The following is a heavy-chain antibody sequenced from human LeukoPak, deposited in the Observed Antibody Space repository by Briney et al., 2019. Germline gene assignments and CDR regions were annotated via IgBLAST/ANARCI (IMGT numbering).Heavy chain of an antibody. J-gene: IGHJ2*01. CDR2: IRTPGDT. CDR1: GFTFNYYD. D-gene: IGHD3-22*01. V-gene: IGHV3-13*01. CDR3: ARGVSYYYDNSGHPGWYFDL. Sequence: GGSLRLSCAVSGFTFNYYDMQWVRQAPGKRLEWVSAIRTPGDTHYPDSVKGRFAMSREDAKNSVHLQMNTLRAGDTAVYYCARGVSYYYDNSGHPGWYFDLWGRGTLVTVSS.